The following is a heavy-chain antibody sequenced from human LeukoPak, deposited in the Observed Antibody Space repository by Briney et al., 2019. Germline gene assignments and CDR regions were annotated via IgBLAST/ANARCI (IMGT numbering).Heavy chain of an antibody. J-gene: IGHJ4*02. CDR3: SKDRDCGGSCPFYF. CDR2: ISSSSTYI. CDR1: GFTFSSYS. D-gene: IGHD2-15*01. V-gene: IGHV3-21*01. Sequence: GGSLRLSCAASGFTFSSYSMNWVRQAPGKGLEWVSSISSSSTYIYYADSVKGRFTISRDNAKNSLYLQMNSLRDEDTAVYYLSKDRDCGGSCPFYFWGQGTLVPLSS.